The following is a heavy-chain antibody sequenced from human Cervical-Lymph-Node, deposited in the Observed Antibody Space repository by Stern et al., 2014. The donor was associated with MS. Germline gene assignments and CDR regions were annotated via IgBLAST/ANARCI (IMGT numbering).Heavy chain of an antibody. J-gene: IGHJ3*02. Sequence: QVQLQDSGPGLVKPSQTLSLTCTVSCGSISSDGDCWNWIRQLPGKGLEWIGYISYSGNTYNNPSLKSRVTISVDTSKNQFSLKLSSVTAADTAVYYCARDGPQVGAGSFDIWGRGTMVTVSS. V-gene: IGHV4-31*03. CDR1: CGSISSDGDC. D-gene: IGHD1-26*01. CDR2: ISYSGNT. CDR3: ARDGPQVGAGSFDI.